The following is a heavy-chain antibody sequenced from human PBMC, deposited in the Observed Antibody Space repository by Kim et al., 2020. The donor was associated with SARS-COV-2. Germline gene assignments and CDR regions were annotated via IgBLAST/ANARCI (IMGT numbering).Heavy chain of an antibody. D-gene: IGHD3-10*01. V-gene: IGHV3-11*04. CDR2: ISSSGSTI. J-gene: IGHJ6*02. Sequence: GGSLRLSCAASGFTFSDYYMSWIRQAPGKGLEWVSYISSSGSTIYYADSVKGRFTISRDNAKNSLYLQMNSLRAEDTAVYYCARVWANGSGSYYKLAPTHVSLYGMDVWGQGTTVTVSS. CDR1: GFTFSDYY. CDR3: ARVWANGSGSYYKLAPTHVSLYGMDV.